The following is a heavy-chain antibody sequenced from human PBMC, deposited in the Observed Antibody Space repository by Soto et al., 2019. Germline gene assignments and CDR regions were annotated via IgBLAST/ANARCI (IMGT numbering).Heavy chain of an antibody. CDR1: GGSISSGGYS. D-gene: IGHD1-26*01. Sequence: PSETLSLTCAVSGGSISSGGYSWSWIRQPPGKGLEWIGYIYHSGSTYYNPSLKSRVTISVDRSKNQFSLKLSSVTAADTAVYYCARTSGSYYWFDPWGQGTMVTV. J-gene: IGHJ5*02. CDR2: IYHSGST. V-gene: IGHV4-30-2*01. CDR3: ARTSGSYYWFDP.